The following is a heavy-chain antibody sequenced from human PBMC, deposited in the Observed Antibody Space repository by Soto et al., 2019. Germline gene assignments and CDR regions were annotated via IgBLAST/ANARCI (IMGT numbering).Heavy chain of an antibody. D-gene: IGHD2-21*01. CDR2: MSYDGNSK. J-gene: IGHJ4*02. V-gene: IGHV3-30-3*01. Sequence: VGSMGLSCAASGFTFSSYSMHWVRQAQGKGLEWVAAMSYDGNSKYFADSVKGRFTISRDNSKNTLSLQMNSLGAEDSAVYYCARGRTVRDHDDFDLWGQGTLVTVSS. CDR3: ARGRTVRDHDDFDL. CDR1: GFTFSSYS.